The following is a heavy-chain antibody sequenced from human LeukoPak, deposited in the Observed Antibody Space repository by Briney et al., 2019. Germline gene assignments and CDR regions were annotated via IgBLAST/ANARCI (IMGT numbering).Heavy chain of an antibody. CDR2: ITSSDRT. D-gene: IGHD4-17*01. J-gene: IGHJ4*02. Sequence: PGGSLRLSCAASGFTFSSYAVAWVRQAPGKGLEWASSITSSDRTYYADSVKGRFTISRDNSKNTLYMEMTSLRAEDTAVYYCAKGDYGDCYWGQGTLVTVSS. V-gene: IGHV3-23*01. CDR1: GFTFSSYA. CDR3: AKGDYGDCY.